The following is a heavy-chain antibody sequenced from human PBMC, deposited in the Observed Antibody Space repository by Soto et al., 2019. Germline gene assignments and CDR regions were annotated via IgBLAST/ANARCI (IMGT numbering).Heavy chain of an antibody. V-gene: IGHV3-23*01. CDR3: ASQMEAAGTAY. J-gene: IGHJ4*02. D-gene: IGHD6-13*01. CDR1: GFTFSSCA. CDR2: ITNSGGST. Sequence: EVQLLESGGGLVQPWGSLRLSCAASGFTFSSCAMSWVRQAPGKGLEWVSAITNSGGSTYYADSVKGRFTISRDNPKNTLYLQMDSLRAEDTAVYYCASQMEAAGTAYWGQGSLVTVFS.